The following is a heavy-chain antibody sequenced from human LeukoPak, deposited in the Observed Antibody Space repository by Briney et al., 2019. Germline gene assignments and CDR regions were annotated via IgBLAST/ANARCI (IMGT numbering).Heavy chain of an antibody. D-gene: IGHD5-24*01. V-gene: IGHV4-31*03. Sequence: PSETLSLTCTVSGGSISSGGYYWSWIRQHPGKGLEWIGYIYYSGSTYYNPSLKSRVTISVDTSKNQFSLKLSSVTAADTAVYYCARSRDGYNFFRGFDYWGQGTLVTVSS. J-gene: IGHJ4*02. CDR1: GGSISSGGYY. CDR3: ARSRDGYNFFRGFDY. CDR2: IYYSGST.